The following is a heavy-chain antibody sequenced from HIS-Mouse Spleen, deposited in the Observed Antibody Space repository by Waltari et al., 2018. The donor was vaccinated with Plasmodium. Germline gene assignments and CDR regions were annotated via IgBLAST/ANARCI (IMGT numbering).Heavy chain of an antibody. Sequence: RVTLRESGPALVKPTQTLTLTCTFSGFSLSTSGLCVTWIRQPPGKALEWLARIDWEDDKYYSTSLKNRLTISKDTSKNQVVLTMTNMDPVDTAMYYCARTTYSSSSAKYYYYGMDVWGQGTTVTVSS. CDR1: GFSLSTSGLC. CDR3: ARTTYSSSSAKYYYYGMDV. V-gene: IGHV2-70*11. CDR2: IDWEDDK. D-gene: IGHD6-6*01. J-gene: IGHJ6*02.